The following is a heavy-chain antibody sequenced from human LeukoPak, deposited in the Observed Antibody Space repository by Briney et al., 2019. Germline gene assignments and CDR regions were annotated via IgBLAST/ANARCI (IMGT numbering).Heavy chain of an antibody. CDR1: GXPFSSYE. V-gene: IGHV3-48*03. CDR2: ISSSGNSI. J-gene: IGHJ4*02. D-gene: IGHD1-14*01. CDR3: ARGTGLDY. Sequence: GGSLRLSCAASGXPFSSYEMNWVRQAPGKGLEWVSYISSSGNSIYYADSVKGRFTVSRDNANKSLYLHMNSLRAEDTAVYYCARGTGLDYWGQGTLVTVSS.